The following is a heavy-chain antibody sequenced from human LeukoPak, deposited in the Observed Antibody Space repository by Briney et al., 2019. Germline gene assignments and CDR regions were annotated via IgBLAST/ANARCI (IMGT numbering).Heavy chain of an antibody. CDR3: AKKAGDTAMVFWDYYFDY. J-gene: IGHJ4*02. Sequence: YAMSWVRQAPGKGLEWVSAISGSGGSTYYADSVRGRFTISRDNSKNTLYLQMNSLRAEDTAVYYCAKKAGDTAMVFWDYYFDYWGQGTLVTVSS. CDR2: ISGSGGST. V-gene: IGHV3-23*01. D-gene: IGHD5-18*01. CDR1: YA.